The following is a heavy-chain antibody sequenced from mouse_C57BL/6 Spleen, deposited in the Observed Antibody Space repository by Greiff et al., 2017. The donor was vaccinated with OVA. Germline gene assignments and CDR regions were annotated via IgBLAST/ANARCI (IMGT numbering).Heavy chain of an antibody. Sequence: EVQLVESGGGLVKPGGSLKLSCAASGFTFSSYAMSWVRQTPEKRLEWVATISDGGSYTYYPDNVKGRFTISRDNAKNNLYLQMSHLKSEDTAMYYCARVLTAPYFDYWGQGTTLTVSS. D-gene: IGHD4-1*01. V-gene: IGHV5-4*01. CDR3: ARVLTAPYFDY. CDR2: ISDGGSYT. CDR1: GFTFSSYA. J-gene: IGHJ2*01.